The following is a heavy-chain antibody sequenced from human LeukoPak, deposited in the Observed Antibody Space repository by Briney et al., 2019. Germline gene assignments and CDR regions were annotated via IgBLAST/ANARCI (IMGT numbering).Heavy chain of an antibody. J-gene: IGHJ4*02. CDR1: GGSISSSSYY. Sequence: SETLSFTCTVSGGSISSSSYYWGWIRQPPGKGLEWIGSIYYSGSTYYSPSLKSRLTISVDTSKNQFSLKLSSVTAADTAVYYCARLGYCSSTSCYNFDYWGQGTLVTVSS. D-gene: IGHD2-2*01. CDR3: ARLGYCSSTSCYNFDY. CDR2: IYYSGST. V-gene: IGHV4-39*01.